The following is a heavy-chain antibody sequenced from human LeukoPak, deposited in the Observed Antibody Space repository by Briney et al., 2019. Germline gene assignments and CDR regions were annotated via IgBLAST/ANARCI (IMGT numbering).Heavy chain of an antibody. J-gene: IGHJ4*02. CDR3: ARGNYYDSSGPTQEYYFDY. V-gene: IGHV1-69*13. CDR1: GYTFTSNY. CDR2: IIPIFGTA. Sequence: SVKVSCKASGYTFTSNYIHWVRQAPGQGLEWMGGIIPIFGTANYAQKFQGRVTITADESTSTAYMELSSLRSEDTAVYYCARGNYYDSSGPTQEYYFDYWGQGTLVTVSS. D-gene: IGHD3-22*01.